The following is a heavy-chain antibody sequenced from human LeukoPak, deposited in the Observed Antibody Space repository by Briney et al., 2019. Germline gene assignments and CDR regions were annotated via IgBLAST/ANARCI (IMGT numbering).Heavy chain of an antibody. V-gene: IGHV4-59*01. Sequence: PSETLSLTCTVSGGSISSYYWSWIRQPPGKGLEWIGYIYYSGSTNYNPSLKSRVTISVATSKNQFSLKLSSVTAADTAVYYCARSKRGPSRGWFDPWGQGTLVTVSS. J-gene: IGHJ5*02. CDR2: IYYSGST. CDR1: GGSISSYY. CDR3: ARSKRGPSRGWFDP. D-gene: IGHD3-10*01.